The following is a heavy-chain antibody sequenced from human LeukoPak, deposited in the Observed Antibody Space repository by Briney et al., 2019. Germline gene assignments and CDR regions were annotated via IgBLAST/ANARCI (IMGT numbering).Heavy chain of an antibody. J-gene: IGHJ3*02. D-gene: IGHD2-15*01. CDR1: GYTFTSYG. CDR3: ARLYCSGGSCYTPSGAFDI. Sequence: ASVKVSCKASGYTFTSYGISWVRQAPGQGLEWMGWINPNSGGTNYAQKFQGRVTMTRDTSISTAYMELSRLRSDDTAVYYCARLYCSGGSCYTPSGAFDIWGRGTMVTVSS. CDR2: INPNSGGT. V-gene: IGHV1-2*02.